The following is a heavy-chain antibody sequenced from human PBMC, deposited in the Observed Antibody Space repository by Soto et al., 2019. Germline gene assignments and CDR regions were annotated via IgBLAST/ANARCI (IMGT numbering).Heavy chain of an antibody. J-gene: IGHJ3*02. D-gene: IGHD3-22*01. CDR2: IIPIFGTA. CDR3: ATRPDYHDSSGYSFRFDAFDI. CDR1: GGTFSSYA. Sequence: SVKVSCKASGGTFSSYAISWVRQAPGQGLEWMGGIIPIFGTANYAQKFQGRVTITADESTSTAYMELSSLRSEDTAVYYCATRPDYHDSSGYSFRFDAFDIWGQGTMVTVSS. V-gene: IGHV1-69*13.